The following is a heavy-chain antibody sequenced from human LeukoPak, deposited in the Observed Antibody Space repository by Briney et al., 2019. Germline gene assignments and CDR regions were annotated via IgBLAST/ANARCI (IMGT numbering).Heavy chain of an antibody. CDR2: ISAGGRT. CDR1: GLTLTDAR. J-gene: IGHJ4*02. V-gene: IGHV3-15*01. D-gene: IGHD5-24*01. Sequence: GGSLTLFCAASGLTLTDARMSWARQATGKGLEWVGRISAGGRTDYAAPVKGRFTISRDDSNTTLYLQMNSLKTEDTAVYYCTTAPTRTWLPYFDYWGQGTLVTVSS. CDR3: TTAPTRTWLPYFDY.